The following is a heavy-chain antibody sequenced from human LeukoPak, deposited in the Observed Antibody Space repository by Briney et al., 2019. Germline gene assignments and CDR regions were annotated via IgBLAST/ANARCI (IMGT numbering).Heavy chain of an antibody. CDR1: GFTFSSYE. CDR3: ASSRTERGYSFGYGY. V-gene: IGHV3-48*03. D-gene: IGHD5-18*01. CDR2: ISSSGSTI. J-gene: IGHJ4*02. Sequence: GGSLRLSCAASGFTFSSYEMNWVRQAPGKGLEWVSFISSSGSTIYYADSVNGRFTISRDNDKISLYLQMISLRAEDTAFYYCASSRTERGYSFGYGYWGQGTLVTVSS.